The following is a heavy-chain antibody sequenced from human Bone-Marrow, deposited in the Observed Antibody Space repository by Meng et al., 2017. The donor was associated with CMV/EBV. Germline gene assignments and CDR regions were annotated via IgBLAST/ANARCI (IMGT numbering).Heavy chain of an antibody. Sequence: GESLKISCAASGFAVSNNYMSWVRQAPGKGLEWVASISSSDSYIYYADSVKGRFTISRDNAEISLYLQMNSLRAEDTAVYYCARDRRQWLAPGAFDAFDIWGQGTMVTVSS. V-gene: IGHV3-21*01. D-gene: IGHD6-19*01. J-gene: IGHJ3*02. CDR2: ISSSDSYI. CDR1: GFAVSNNY. CDR3: ARDRRQWLAPGAFDAFDI.